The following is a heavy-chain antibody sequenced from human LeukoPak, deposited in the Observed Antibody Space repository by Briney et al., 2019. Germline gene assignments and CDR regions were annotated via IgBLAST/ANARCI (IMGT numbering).Heavy chain of an antibody. D-gene: IGHD3-10*01. Sequence: GGSLRLSCAASGFTFSDYGVHWVRQAPGKGLEWVAFIRYDGSNKYYADSVKGRFTISRDNSKNTLYLQMNSLRTEDTAVYYCARDGHYRVADDIWGQGTMVTVSP. CDR3: ARDGHYRVADDI. J-gene: IGHJ3*02. CDR2: IRYDGSNK. V-gene: IGHV3-30*02. CDR1: GFTFSDYG.